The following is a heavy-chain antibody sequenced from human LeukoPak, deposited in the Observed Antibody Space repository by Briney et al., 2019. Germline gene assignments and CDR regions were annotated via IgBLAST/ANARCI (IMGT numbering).Heavy chain of an antibody. Sequence: SETLSLTCTVSGGSISSYYWGWIRQPPGKGLEWIGYIYYSGSTNYNPSLKSRVTISVDTSKNQFSLKLSSVTAADTAVYYCARSDGWADAFDIWGQGTMVTVSS. V-gene: IGHV4-59*01. CDR3: ARSDGWADAFDI. J-gene: IGHJ3*02. CDR2: IYYSGST. CDR1: GGSISSYY. D-gene: IGHD6-19*01.